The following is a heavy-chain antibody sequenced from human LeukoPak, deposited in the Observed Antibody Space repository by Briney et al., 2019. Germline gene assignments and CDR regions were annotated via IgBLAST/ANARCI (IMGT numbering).Heavy chain of an antibody. D-gene: IGHD2-2*01. Sequence: GGSLTLSCAASRLIFSSFWMSWVRHAPGKGREWVSYIKEEGSEKYYVDSVKGRFTISRDNAKNSLYLQTTSLRAEDTGVYYCARRALRYCSSTSCPAQYYGVDVWGKGTTVTVSS. J-gene: IGHJ6*04. CDR2: IKEEGSEK. CDR1: RLIFSSFW. CDR3: ARRALRYCSSTSCPAQYYGVDV. V-gene: IGHV3-7*03.